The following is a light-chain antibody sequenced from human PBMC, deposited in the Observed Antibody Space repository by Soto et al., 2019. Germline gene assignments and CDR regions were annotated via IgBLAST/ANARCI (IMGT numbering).Light chain of an antibody. CDR1: QSLLHSNGYNY. CDR2: LGS. V-gene: IGKV2-28*01. CDR3: MQALQTPWT. Sequence: DIVMTQSPLSLPVTPGEPASISCRSSQSLLHSNGYNYLDWYLQKPGQSPQLLIYLGSSRASGVPDRFSGSGSGTDFTLKISRVEAEDVRVYYCMQALQTPWTFGQGTKVEIK. J-gene: IGKJ1*01.